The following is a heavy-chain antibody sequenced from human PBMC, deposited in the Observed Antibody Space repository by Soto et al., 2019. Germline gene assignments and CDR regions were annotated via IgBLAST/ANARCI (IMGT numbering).Heavy chain of an antibody. J-gene: IGHJ3*02. V-gene: IGHV4-39*01. D-gene: IGHD6-13*01. CDR2: IYYSGST. Sequence: QLQLQESGPGLVKPSETLSLTCTVSGGSISSSSYYWGWIRQPPGKGLEWIGSIYYSGSTYYNPSPKSRVTISVDTSKNQFSLKLSSVTAADTAVYYCARHWAGGQQLVLGAFDIWGQGTMVTVSS. CDR3: ARHWAGGQQLVLGAFDI. CDR1: GGSISSSSYY.